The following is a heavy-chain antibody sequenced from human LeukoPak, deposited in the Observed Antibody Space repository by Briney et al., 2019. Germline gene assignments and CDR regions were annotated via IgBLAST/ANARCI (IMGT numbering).Heavy chain of an antibody. Sequence: GGSLRLSCAASGFTFSSYAMHWVRQAPGKGLEWVSVIYSGGSTDYADSVKGRFTISRDNSKNTLYLQMNSLRAEDTAVYYCARGSWTHWGQGTLVTVSS. CDR2: IYSGGST. D-gene: IGHD6-6*01. V-gene: IGHV3-66*01. CDR1: GFTFSSYA. CDR3: ARGSWTH. J-gene: IGHJ4*02.